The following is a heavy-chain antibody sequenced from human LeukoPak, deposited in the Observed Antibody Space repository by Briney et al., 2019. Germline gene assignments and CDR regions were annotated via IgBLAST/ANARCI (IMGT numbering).Heavy chain of an antibody. CDR2: IYTSGST. D-gene: IGHD2-15*01. Sequence: SETLSLTCTVSGGSISSYYWSWIRQPPGKGLEWIGYIYTSGSTNYNPSLKSRVTMSVDTSKNQFSLKLSSVTAADTAVYYCARDRVVAAAYYYYYYMDVWGKGTTVTISS. V-gene: IGHV4-4*08. CDR3: ARDRVVAAAYYYYYYMDV. CDR1: GGSISSYY. J-gene: IGHJ6*03.